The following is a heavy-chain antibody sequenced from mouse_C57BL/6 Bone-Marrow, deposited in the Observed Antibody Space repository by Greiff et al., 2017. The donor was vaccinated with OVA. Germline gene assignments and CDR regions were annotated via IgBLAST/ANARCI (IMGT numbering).Heavy chain of an antibody. Sequence: QVQLQQSGAELVRPGASVTLSCTASGYTFTDYEMHWVKQTPVHGLEWIGAIDPETGGTAYNQKFKGKAILTADKSSSTAYMELRSLTSEDSAVYYCTRRGIYDGYYHWYFDVWGTGTTVTVSS. CDR1: GYTFTDYE. CDR3: TRRGIYDGYYHWYFDV. CDR2: IDPETGGT. V-gene: IGHV1-15*01. J-gene: IGHJ1*03. D-gene: IGHD2-3*01.